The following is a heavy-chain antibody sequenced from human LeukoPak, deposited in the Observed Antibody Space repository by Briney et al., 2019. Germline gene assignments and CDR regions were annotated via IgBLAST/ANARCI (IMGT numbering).Heavy chain of an antibody. CDR1: GFTFSSYA. CDR3: ARDGGRGGDYAYWYFDL. V-gene: IGHV3-23*01. J-gene: IGHJ2*01. CDR2: ISGSGGST. D-gene: IGHD4-17*01. Sequence: GGSLRLSCAASGFTFSSYAMSWVRQAPGKGLEWVSAISGSGGSTYYADSVKGRFTISRDNSKNTLYLQMNSLRAEDTAVYYCARDGGRGGDYAYWYFDLWGRGTLVTVSS.